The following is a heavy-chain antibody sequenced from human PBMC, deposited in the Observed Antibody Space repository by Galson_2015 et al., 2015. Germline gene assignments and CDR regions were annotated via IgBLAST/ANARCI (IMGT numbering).Heavy chain of an antibody. Sequence: SLRLSCAASGFTFSSYSMNWVRQAPGKGLEWVSSISSSSSYIYYADSVKVRFTIPRDNAKNSLYLQMNSLRAEDTAVYYCARDLDDYWGQGTLVTVSS. V-gene: IGHV3-21*01. J-gene: IGHJ4*02. CDR1: GFTFSSYS. CDR3: ARDLDDY. CDR2: ISSSSSYI.